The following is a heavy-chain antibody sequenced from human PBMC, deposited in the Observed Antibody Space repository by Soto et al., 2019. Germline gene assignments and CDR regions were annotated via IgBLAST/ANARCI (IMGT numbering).Heavy chain of an antibody. J-gene: IGHJ3*02. D-gene: IGHD2-15*01. Sequence: SETLFLTCTVSGGSISSYYWSWIRQPPGKGLEWIGYIYYSGSTNYNPSLKSRVTISVDTSKNQFSLKLSSVTAADTAVYYCARELGYCSGGSCYAAFDIWGQGTMVTVSS. CDR2: IYYSGST. V-gene: IGHV4-59*01. CDR3: ARELGYCSGGSCYAAFDI. CDR1: GGSISSYY.